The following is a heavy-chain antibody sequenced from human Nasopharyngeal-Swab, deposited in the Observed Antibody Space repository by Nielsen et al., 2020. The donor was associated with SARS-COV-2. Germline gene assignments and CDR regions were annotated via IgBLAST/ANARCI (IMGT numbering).Heavy chain of an antibody. J-gene: IGHJ5*02. D-gene: IGHD3-3*01. CDR3: ARGLGKQITIFEVVIAYNWFDP. V-gene: IGHV4-34*01. CDR2: INHSGST. Sequence: WIRQPPGKGLEWIGEINHSGSTNYDPPLKSRVTISVDTSKNQFSLKLSSVTAADTAVYYCARGLGKQITIFEVVIAYNWFDPWGQGTLVTVSS.